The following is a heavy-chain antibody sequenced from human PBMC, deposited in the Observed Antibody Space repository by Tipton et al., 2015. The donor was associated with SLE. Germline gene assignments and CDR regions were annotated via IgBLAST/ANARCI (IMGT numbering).Heavy chain of an antibody. J-gene: IGHJ4*02. V-gene: IGHV4-59*12. D-gene: IGHD6-13*01. CDR1: GGSISTYF. Sequence: TLSLTCTISGGSISTYFWSWIRQPPGKGLEWIGYVYDSGSTHYNPSLKSRVTISVDKSKNQFSLKLSSVTAADTAVYYCAGAEQQREPFDYWGQGTLVTVSS. CDR3: AGAEQQREPFDY. CDR2: VYDSGST.